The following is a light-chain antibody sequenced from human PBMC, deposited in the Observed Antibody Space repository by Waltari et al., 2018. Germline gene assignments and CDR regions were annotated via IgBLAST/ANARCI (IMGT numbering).Light chain of an antibody. CDR2: DVS. CDR1: SGDVGGSTS. J-gene: IGLJ2*01. CDR3: CSYAANKVV. V-gene: IGLV2-11*01. Sequence: QSDLTQPRSVSGFPEQSVTISCTGSSGDVGGSTSVSWYQQIPGQAPKLIIYDVSKRPSGVPDRFSGSMSDNTASLTVSGLQAEDEADYFCCSYAANKVVFGGGTRLTVL.